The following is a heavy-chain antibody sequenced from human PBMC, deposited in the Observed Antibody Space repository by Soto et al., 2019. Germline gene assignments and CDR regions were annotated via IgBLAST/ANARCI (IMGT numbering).Heavy chain of an antibody. Sequence: EVQLVESGGGLVKPGGSLRLSCAASGFTFSSYSMNWVRQAPGKGLEWVSSISSSSSYIYYADSVKGRFTISRDNAKNSLYLQMNSLRAEDTAVYYCARDLGEEDVVVPAGWFDPWGQGTLVTVSS. J-gene: IGHJ5*02. D-gene: IGHD2-2*01. CDR1: GFTFSSYS. V-gene: IGHV3-21*01. CDR3: ARDLGEEDVVVPAGWFDP. CDR2: ISSSSSYI.